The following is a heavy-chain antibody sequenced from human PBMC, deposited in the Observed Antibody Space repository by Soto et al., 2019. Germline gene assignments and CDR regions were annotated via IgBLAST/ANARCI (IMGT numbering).Heavy chain of an antibody. Sequence: ASVKVSCKASGYTFTSYYMHWVRQAPGQGLEWMGRINAGSGNTSYSQKFQGRVTITRDTSASTAYMELSSLRSEDTAVYYCARGGYRAVADHYGMDAWGQGPTVTVSS. J-gene: IGHJ6*02. CDR1: GYTFTSYY. D-gene: IGHD6-19*01. CDR3: ARGGYRAVADHYGMDA. V-gene: IGHV1-3*01. CDR2: INAGSGNT.